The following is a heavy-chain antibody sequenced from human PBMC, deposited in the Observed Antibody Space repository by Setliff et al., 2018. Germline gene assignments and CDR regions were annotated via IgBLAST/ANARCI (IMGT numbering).Heavy chain of an antibody. CDR2: IKQDGSDK. Sequence: PGGSLRLSCAASGFTFTNYWMGWVRQAPGKGLEWVANIKQDGSDKYYVDSAKGRFTISRDNAEDSLYLQMNSLRAEDTAVYFCARSENCYATHCSPYDYWGQGALVTVSS. CDR1: GFTFTNYW. J-gene: IGHJ4*02. V-gene: IGHV3-7*01. D-gene: IGHD2-15*01. CDR3: ARSENCYATHCSPYDY.